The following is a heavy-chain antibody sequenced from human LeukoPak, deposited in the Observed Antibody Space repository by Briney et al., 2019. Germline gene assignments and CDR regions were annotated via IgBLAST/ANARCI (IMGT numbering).Heavy chain of an antibody. CDR1: GFTFSSYS. J-gene: IGHJ4*02. CDR3: ARGDTPAILALIDY. V-gene: IGHV3-21*01. CDR2: ISSSSSYI. D-gene: IGHD2-2*02. Sequence: GGSLRLSCAASGFTFSSYSMNWVRQAPGKGLEWVSSISSSSSYIYYADSVKGRFTISRDNAKNSLYLQMNSLRAEDTAVYYCARGDTPAILALIDYWGQGTLVTVSS.